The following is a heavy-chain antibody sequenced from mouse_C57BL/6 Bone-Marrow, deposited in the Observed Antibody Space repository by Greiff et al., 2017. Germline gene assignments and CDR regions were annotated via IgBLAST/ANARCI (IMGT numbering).Heavy chain of an antibody. J-gene: IGHJ3*01. D-gene: IGHD2-2*01. Sequence: QVQLKQSGAELARPGASVKLSCTASGYTFTSYGISWVKQRTGQGLEWIGEIYPRSGNTYYNEKFKGQATLTADKSSSTVYMELRSLTSEDAAVYFCARATIMVTTGRFAYWGQGTLVTVSA. CDR2: IYPRSGNT. CDR1: GYTFTSYG. V-gene: IGHV1-81*01. CDR3: ARATIMVTTGRFAY.